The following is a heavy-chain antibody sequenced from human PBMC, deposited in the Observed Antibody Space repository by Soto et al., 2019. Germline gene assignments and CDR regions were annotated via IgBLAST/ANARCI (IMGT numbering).Heavy chain of an antibody. CDR2: IYWDDDK. J-gene: IGHJ5*02. Sequence: QITLKESGPTLVKPTQTLTLTCTFSGFSLSTSGGGVGWIRQPPGKALEWLALIYWDDDKRYSPSLKNRLTITKDTSKNQVVLTMTNMDPLYTATYYCAHRHAQQQLVSAWFDPWGQGTLVTVSS. V-gene: IGHV2-5*02. CDR3: AHRHAQQQLVSAWFDP. CDR1: GFSLSTSGGG. D-gene: IGHD6-13*01.